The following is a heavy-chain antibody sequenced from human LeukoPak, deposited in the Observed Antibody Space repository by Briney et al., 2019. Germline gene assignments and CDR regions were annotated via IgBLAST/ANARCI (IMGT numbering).Heavy chain of an antibody. D-gene: IGHD1-14*01. CDR2: ISYDGSNK. CDR3: ARGVPDGVVDY. V-gene: IGHV3-30*04. CDR1: GFTFSSYA. Sequence: GGSLRLSCAASGFTFSSYAMHWVRQAPGKGLEWVAVISYDGSNKYYADSVKGRFTISRDNSKNTLYLQMNSLRAEDTAVYYCARGVPDGVVDYWGQGTLATVSS. J-gene: IGHJ4*02.